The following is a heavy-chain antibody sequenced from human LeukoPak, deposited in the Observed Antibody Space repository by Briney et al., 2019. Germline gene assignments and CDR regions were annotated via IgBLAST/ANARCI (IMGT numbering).Heavy chain of an antibody. CDR3: ARGSSWYSSGWYWFDP. CDR2: IYYSGST. CDR1: GFTFSSYW. D-gene: IGHD6-19*01. V-gene: IGHV4-59*12. J-gene: IGHJ5*02. Sequence: GSLRLSCAASGFTFSSYWMSWVRQPPGKGLEWIGYIYYSGSTNYNPSLKSRVTMSVDTSKNQFSLKLSSVTAADTAVYYCARGSSWYSSGWYWFDPWGQGTLVTVSS.